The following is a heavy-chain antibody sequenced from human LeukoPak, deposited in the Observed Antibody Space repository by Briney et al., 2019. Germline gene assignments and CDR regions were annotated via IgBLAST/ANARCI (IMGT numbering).Heavy chain of an antibody. CDR1: GGSVSSGSYC. CDR2: IYYSGST. CDR3: ARVYYYGSGSFNWFDP. J-gene: IGHJ5*02. D-gene: IGHD3-10*01. Sequence: SETLSLICTVSGGSVSSGSYCWSWIRQPPGKGLEWIGCIYYSGSTNYNPSLKSRVTISVDTSKNQFSLKLSSVTAADTAVYYCARVYYYGSGSFNWFDPWGQGTLVTVSS. V-gene: IGHV4-61*01.